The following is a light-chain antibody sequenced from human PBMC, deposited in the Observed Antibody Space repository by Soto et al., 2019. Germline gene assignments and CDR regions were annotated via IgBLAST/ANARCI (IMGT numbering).Light chain of an antibody. CDR3: HQYKSYSWT. CDR1: QSISSW. Sequence: DIQMTQSPSTLSASVGDRVTITCRASQSISSWLAWYQQKPGKAPKLLIYKASSLESGVPSRFSGSGSGTEFTLTISSLQPDDFATYYCHQYKSYSWTXGQGTKVDIK. J-gene: IGKJ1*01. V-gene: IGKV1-5*03. CDR2: KAS.